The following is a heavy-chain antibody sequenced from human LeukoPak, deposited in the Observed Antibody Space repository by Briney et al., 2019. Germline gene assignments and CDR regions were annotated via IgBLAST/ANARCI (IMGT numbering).Heavy chain of an antibody. CDR2: IWYDGSNR. V-gene: IGHV3-33*01. CDR1: GFTFSGYG. Sequence: PGGSLRLSCAASGFTFSGYGMHWVRQAPGEGLEWVAVIWYDGSNRYYTDSVRGRFTISRDNSKNTLYLQMNSLRAEDTAVYYCARWNGNLQGLAVWGKGTTVTVSS. CDR3: ARWNGNLQGLAV. D-gene: IGHD1-1*01. J-gene: IGHJ6*04.